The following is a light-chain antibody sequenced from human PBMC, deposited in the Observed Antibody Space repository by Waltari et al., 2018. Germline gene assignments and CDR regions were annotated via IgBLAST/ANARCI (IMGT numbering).Light chain of an antibody. CDR3: QQTYSTPLT. Sequence: DIQMTQSPSSLSASVGDRVTIPCRASQTISTYLNWYQQKPGTAPKLLIYAASTLQRGVPSRFSGSGSGTDFALTISSLQPEDSATYYCQQTYSTPLTFGRGTKVDIK. V-gene: IGKV1-39*01. CDR1: QTISTY. J-gene: IGKJ4*01. CDR2: AAS.